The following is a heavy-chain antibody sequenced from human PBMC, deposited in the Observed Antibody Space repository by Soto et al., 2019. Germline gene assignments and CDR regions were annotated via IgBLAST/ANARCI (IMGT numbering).Heavy chain of an antibody. D-gene: IGHD2-15*01. CDR1: GFTFSSYG. CDR3: ARSDIVVVVAATGRGHYYYGMDV. J-gene: IGHJ6*02. V-gene: IGHV3-33*01. Sequence: QVQLVESGGGVVQPGRSLRLSCAASGFTFSSYGMHWVRQAPGKGLEWVAVIGYDGSNKYYADSVKGRFTISRDNSKNTLYLQMNSLRAEDTAVYYCARSDIVVVVAATGRGHYYYGMDVWGQGTTVTVSS. CDR2: IGYDGSNK.